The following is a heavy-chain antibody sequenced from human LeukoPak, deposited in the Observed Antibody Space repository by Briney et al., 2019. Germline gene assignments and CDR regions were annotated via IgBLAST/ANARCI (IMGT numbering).Heavy chain of an antibody. CDR2: IFSGGST. J-gene: IGHJ4*02. CDR3: AYSCSGDSCSFFDY. CDR1: GVTGSSNY. D-gene: IGHD2-15*01. Sequence: PGGSLRLSCAAAGVTGSSNYLSWVRQAQGKGLEWVSVIFSGGSTYYADSVKGRFTISRDNSKSTLYLQMNSLRAEDTAVYYCAYSCSGDSCSFFDYWGQGTLVTVSS. V-gene: IGHV3-66*01.